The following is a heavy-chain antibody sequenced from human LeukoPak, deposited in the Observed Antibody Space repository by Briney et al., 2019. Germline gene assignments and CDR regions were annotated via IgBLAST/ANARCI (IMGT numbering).Heavy chain of an antibody. D-gene: IGHD4-17*01. Sequence: GGSLRLSCAASGLTGSHNYVSWVRQAPGEGLEWVSAIHTSGDTCYADSVKGRFTISRDTSKNTLYLQINSLRVEDTAVYYCIVFGDSDHWGQGTLVTVSS. V-gene: IGHV3-53*01. CDR1: GLTGSHNY. CDR3: IVFGDSDH. CDR2: IHTSGDT. J-gene: IGHJ4*02.